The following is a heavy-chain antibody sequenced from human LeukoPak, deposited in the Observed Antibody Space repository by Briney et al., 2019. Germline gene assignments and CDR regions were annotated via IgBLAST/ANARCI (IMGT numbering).Heavy chain of an antibody. CDR3: AISLVTKTAPDAFDI. CDR2: IYYSGST. CDR1: GGSISSSSYY. D-gene: IGHD2-21*02. V-gene: IGHV4-39*01. J-gene: IGHJ3*02. Sequence: SETLSLTCTVSGGSISSSSYYWGWIRQPPGKGMEWIGSIYYSGSTYYNPSLKSRVTISVDTSKNQFSLKLSSVTAADTAVYYCAISLVTKTAPDAFDIWGQGTMVTVSS.